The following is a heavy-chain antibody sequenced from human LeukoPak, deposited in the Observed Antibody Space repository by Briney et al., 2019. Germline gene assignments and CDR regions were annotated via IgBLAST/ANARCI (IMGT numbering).Heavy chain of an antibody. V-gene: IGHV3-21*01. CDR1: GFTFSSYS. CDR2: ISSSSSYI. CDR3: ASCIWSGYYWYYMDV. J-gene: IGHJ6*03. Sequence: PGGSLRLSCAASGFTFSSYSMNWVRQAPGKGLEWVSSISSSSSYIYYADSVKGRFTISRDNAKNSLYLQMNSLRAEDTAVYYCASCIWSGYYWYYMDVWGKGTTVTVSS. D-gene: IGHD3-3*01.